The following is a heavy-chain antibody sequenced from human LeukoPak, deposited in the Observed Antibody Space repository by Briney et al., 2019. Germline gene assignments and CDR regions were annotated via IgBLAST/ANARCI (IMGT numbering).Heavy chain of an antibody. V-gene: IGHV4-30-2*01. D-gene: IGHD3-22*01. Sequence: SETLSLTCTVSGGSISSGGYYWSWLRQPPGKGLEWIGYIYHSGSTNYNPSLKSRVTISVDKSKNQFSLKLSSVTAADTAVYYCARWDSSGSEYFQHWGQGTLVTVSS. CDR1: GGSISSGGYY. J-gene: IGHJ1*01. CDR2: IYHSGST. CDR3: ARWDSSGSEYFQH.